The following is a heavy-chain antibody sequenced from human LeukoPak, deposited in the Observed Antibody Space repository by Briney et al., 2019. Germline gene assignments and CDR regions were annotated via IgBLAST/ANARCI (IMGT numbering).Heavy chain of an antibody. J-gene: IGHJ4*02. V-gene: IGHV3-23*01. CDR2: VRASGVGT. CDR1: GFTFSDHV. Sequence: GGSLRLSCAASGFTFSDHVMSWVRQAPGKGLEWVSSVRASGVGTHYADSVKGRFTISRDNSKNTLYLQMNSLRVEDTAVYYCAGRVTGYSSGYVYWGQGTLVTVSS. D-gene: IGHD5-18*01. CDR3: AGRVTGYSSGYVY.